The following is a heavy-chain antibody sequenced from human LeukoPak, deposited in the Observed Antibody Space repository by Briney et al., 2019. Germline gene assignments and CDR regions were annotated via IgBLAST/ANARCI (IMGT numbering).Heavy chain of an antibody. J-gene: IGHJ4*02. CDR3: ASPRYCSSTSCYAFDY. V-gene: IGHV4-34*01. CDR2: INHNGST. Sequence: SETLSLTCAVYGGSFSGYYWSWIRQPPGKGLEWIGEINHNGSTNYNPSLKSRVTISVDTSKNQFSLKLSSVTAADTAVYYCASPRYCSSTSCYAFDYWGQGTLVTVSS. CDR1: GGSFSGYY. D-gene: IGHD2-2*01.